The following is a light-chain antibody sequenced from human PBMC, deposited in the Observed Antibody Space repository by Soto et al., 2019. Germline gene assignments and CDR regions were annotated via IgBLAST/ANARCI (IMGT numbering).Light chain of an antibody. CDR2: AAS. CDR1: QNISDS. CDR3: QRSCT. Sequence: DIQMTQSPSSLSASVGDRVTITCRASQNISDSLNWYQHKPGQAPKLLIYAASSLQSGVPSRFSGSGSETDFTITISSLQPEDFASYFCQRSCTFGQGTKL. J-gene: IGKJ2*01. V-gene: IGKV1-39*01.